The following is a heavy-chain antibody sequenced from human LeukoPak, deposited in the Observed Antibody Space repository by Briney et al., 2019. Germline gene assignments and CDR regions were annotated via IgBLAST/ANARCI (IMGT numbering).Heavy chain of an antibody. CDR1: GFTFSDYY. CDR2: IRSSSSYT. V-gene: IGHV3-11*06. CDR3: ARVPYYYASGSYYSGYYFDY. J-gene: IGHJ4*02. D-gene: IGHD3-10*01. Sequence: GGSLRLSCAASGFTFSDYYMSWIRQAPGKGLEWVSYIRSSSSYTNYADSVKGRFTISRDNAKNSLYLQMNSLRAEDTAVYYCARVPYYYASGSYYSGYYFDYWGQGTLVTVSS.